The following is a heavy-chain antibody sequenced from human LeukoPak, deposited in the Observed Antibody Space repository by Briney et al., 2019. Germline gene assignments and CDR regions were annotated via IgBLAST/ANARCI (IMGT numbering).Heavy chain of an antibody. CDR3: ARGNRDGYNYYYYYYMDV. CDR2: IIPIFGTA. D-gene: IGHD5-24*01. Sequence: SSVKVSCKASGSTFSSYAISWVRQAPGQGLEWMGRIIPIFGTANYAQKFQGRVTITTDESTSTAYMELSSLRSEDTAVYYCARGNRDGYNYYYYYYMDVWGKGTTVTVSS. J-gene: IGHJ6*03. CDR1: GSTFSSYA. V-gene: IGHV1-69*05.